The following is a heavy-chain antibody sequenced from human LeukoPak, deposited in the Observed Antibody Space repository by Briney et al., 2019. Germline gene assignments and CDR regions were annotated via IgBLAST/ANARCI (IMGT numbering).Heavy chain of an antibody. CDR2: IYYSGST. J-gene: IGHJ4*02. D-gene: IGHD3-22*01. V-gene: IGHV4-30-4*01. Sequence: PSQTLSLTCTVSGGSISSGDSYWSWIRQPPGKGLELIGYIYYSGSTYYNPSLKSRLTMSVDTSKSQFSLKLSSVTAADTAVYYCARDGESTDTGYYFPSYFDYWGQGILVTVSS. CDR1: GGSISSGDSY. CDR3: ARDGESTDTGYYFPSYFDY.